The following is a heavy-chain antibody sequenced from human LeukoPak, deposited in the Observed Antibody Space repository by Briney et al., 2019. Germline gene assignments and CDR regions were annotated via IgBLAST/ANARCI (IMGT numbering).Heavy chain of an antibody. CDR2: INHSGST. CDR3: ARASGCSGGSCPRYYYYYGMDV. CDR1: GGSFSGYY. V-gene: IGHV4-34*01. J-gene: IGHJ6*02. Sequence: SETLSLTCAVYGGSFSGYYWSWIRQPPGKGLEWIGEINHSGSTNYNPSLKSRVTISLDTSKNQFSLKLSSVTAADTAVYYCARASGCSGGSCPRYYYYYGMDVWGQGTTVTVSS. D-gene: IGHD2-15*01.